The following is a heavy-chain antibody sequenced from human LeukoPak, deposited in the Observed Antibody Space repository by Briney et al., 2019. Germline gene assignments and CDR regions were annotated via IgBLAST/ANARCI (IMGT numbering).Heavy chain of an antibody. CDR3: ARLRTNFFDY. Sequence: QSGGSLRLSCAASGFTVSNNYMSWVRQAPGRGLEWVSIIYSGGGTYYADSVKGRFTISRDNSKNTLYLQMNSLGAEDTAVYYCARLRTNFFDYWGQGILVTVSS. D-gene: IGHD1-7*01. V-gene: IGHV3-66*01. CDR2: IYSGGGT. CDR1: GFTVSNNY. J-gene: IGHJ4*02.